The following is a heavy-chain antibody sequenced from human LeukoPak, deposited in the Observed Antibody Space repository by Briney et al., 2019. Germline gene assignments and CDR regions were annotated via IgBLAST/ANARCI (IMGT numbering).Heavy chain of an antibody. CDR1: GFTFSSYW. J-gene: IGHJ6*03. V-gene: IGHV3-74*01. D-gene: IGHD6-19*01. CDR2: INTDGSST. Sequence: GGSLRLSCAASGFTFSSYWMHWVRHAPGKWRVWVSRINTDGSSTSYADSVKGRFTISRDNAKNTLYLQMNSLRAEDTAVYYCARDERLSSGWSRLFPRSRDYYYMDVWGKGTTVTVSS. CDR3: ARDERLSSGWSRLFPRSRDYYYMDV.